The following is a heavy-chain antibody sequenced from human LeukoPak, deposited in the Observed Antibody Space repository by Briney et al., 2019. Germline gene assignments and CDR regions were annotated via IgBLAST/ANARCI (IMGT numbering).Heavy chain of an antibody. Sequence: GGSLRLSCAASGFTFSSYSMNWVRQAPGKGLEWVSSISSSSSYIYYADSVKGRFTISRDNAKNSLYLQMNSLRAEDTAVYYCAKAMASYYYDSSGYCLDYWGQGTLVTVSS. CDR3: AKAMASYYYDSSGYCLDY. V-gene: IGHV3-21*01. J-gene: IGHJ4*02. CDR2: ISSSSSYI. CDR1: GFTFSSYS. D-gene: IGHD3-22*01.